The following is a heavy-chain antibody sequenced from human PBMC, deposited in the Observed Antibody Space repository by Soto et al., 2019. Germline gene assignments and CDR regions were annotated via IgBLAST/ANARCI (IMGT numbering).Heavy chain of an antibody. V-gene: IGHV4-39*07. D-gene: IGHD3-3*01. CDR1: GGSISSSSYY. CDR2: IYYSGST. J-gene: IGHJ6*02. CDR3: ARGITIFGVGLYGMDV. Sequence: SETLSLTCTVSGGSISSSSYYWGWIRQPPGKGLEWIGSIYYSGSTYYNPSLKSRVTISVDTSKNQFSLKLSSVTAADTAVYYCARGITIFGVGLYGMDVWGQGTTVTVSS.